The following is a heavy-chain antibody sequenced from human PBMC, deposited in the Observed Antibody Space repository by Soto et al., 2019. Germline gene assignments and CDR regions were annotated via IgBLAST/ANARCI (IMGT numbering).Heavy chain of an antibody. J-gene: IGHJ1*01. D-gene: IGHD3-3*01. Sequence: KGLEWVAVISYDGSNKYYADSVKGRFTISRDNSKNTLYLQMNSLRAEDTAVYYCAKDSPNFLSHRRRHTIYQH. CDR3: AKDSPNFLSHRRRHTIYQH. CDR2: ISYDGSNK. V-gene: IGHV3-30*18.